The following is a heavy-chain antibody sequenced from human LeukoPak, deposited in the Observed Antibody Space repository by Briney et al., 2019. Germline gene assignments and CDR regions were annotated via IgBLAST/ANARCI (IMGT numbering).Heavy chain of an antibody. D-gene: IGHD4-11*01. CDR1: SGSISSYY. CDR2: IYTSGNT. V-gene: IGHV4-4*07. Sequence: SETLSLTCTVSSGSISSYYWSWIRQPAGKGLEWIGRIYTSGNTYYNPSLKSRVTMSVETSKDQFSLKLSSVTAADTAVYYCARDSNQRGFDIWGQGTMVTVSS. CDR3: ARDSNQRGFDI. J-gene: IGHJ3*02.